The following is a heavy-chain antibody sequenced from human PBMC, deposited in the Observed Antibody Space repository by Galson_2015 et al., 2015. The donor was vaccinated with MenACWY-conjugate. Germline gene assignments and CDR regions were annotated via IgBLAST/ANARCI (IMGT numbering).Heavy chain of an antibody. CDR2: INSDGRST. D-gene: IGHD1-26*01. CDR1: GFTFSTYW. J-gene: IGHJ4*02. CDR3: ARLGGNYRTTSHFDY. V-gene: IGHV3-74*01. Sequence: SLRLSCAASGFTFSTYWMHWVRQAPGKGLVWVSRINSDGRSTSYADSVKGRFTISRDNAKNTLYLQMNSLRAEDTAVYYCARLGGNYRTTSHFDYRGQGTLVSV.